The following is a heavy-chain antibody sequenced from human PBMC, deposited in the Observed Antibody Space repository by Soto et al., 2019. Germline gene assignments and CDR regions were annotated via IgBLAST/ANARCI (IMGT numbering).Heavy chain of an antibody. V-gene: IGHV4-39*01. CDR3: ARLSGCMLCDDGFQTTNWFDP. CDR2: IYYSGST. CDR1: GGSISSSSYY. D-gene: IGHD2-8*01. J-gene: IGHJ5*02. Sequence: SETLSLTCTVSGGSISSSSYYWGWIRQPPGKGLEWIGSIYYSGSTYYNPSLKSRVTISVDTSKNQFSLKLSSVTAADTAVYYCARLSGCMLCDDGFQTTNWFDPWGQGTLVTVSS.